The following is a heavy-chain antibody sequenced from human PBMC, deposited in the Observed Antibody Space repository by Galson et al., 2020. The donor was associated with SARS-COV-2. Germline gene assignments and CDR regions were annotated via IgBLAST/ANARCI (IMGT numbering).Heavy chain of an antibody. CDR3: ARPYGGSYFEAFDM. CDR1: GFAFSTYP. D-gene: IGHD1-26*01. V-gene: IGHV3-30*04. Sequence: GGSLRLSCAASGFAFSTYPIHWVSPAPGKGLEWVALMSYDGSNKYYADSVKGRFTISRDNSKNTLYLQLNSLRTADTAVYYCARPYGGSYFEAFDMWGQGTMVTVSS. J-gene: IGHJ3*02. CDR2: MSYDGSNK.